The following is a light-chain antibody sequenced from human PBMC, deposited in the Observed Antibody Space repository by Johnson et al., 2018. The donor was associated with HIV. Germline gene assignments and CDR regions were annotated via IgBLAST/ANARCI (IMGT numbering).Light chain of an antibody. CDR1: SSNIGNNY. J-gene: IGLJ1*01. CDR3: GSWDSWLRTAF. Sequence: QSVLTQPPSVSAAPGQKVTISCSGSSSNIGNNYVSWYQQLPGTAPKLLIYENNKRPSGIPSRLSGSKSGTSATLAITALPTGDEADYYCGSWDSWLRTAFFGTGTKVTVL. V-gene: IGLV1-51*02. CDR2: ENN.